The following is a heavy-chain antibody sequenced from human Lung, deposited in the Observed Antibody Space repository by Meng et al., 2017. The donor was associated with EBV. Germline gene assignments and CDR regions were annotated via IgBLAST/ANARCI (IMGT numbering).Heavy chain of an antibody. CDR2: ISCYNGDT. CDR3: AIDPSNTSGRYAYFDY. J-gene: IGHJ4*02. Sequence: QVRLVQSGADVKKPGASVKVSCKASGYSFSSYYIHWVRQATGQGLEWTGWISCYNGDTNYAQKLQGRVTMTTDTSTNTAYMDLRGLRSDDTAVYYCAIDPSNTSGRYAYFDYWGQGTLVTVSS. CDR1: GYSFSSYY. D-gene: IGHD6-19*01. V-gene: IGHV1-18*04.